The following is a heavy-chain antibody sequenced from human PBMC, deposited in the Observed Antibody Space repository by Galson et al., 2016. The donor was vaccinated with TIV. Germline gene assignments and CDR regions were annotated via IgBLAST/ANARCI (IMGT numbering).Heavy chain of an antibody. J-gene: IGHJ4*02. Sequence: SVKVSCKASGYMFTGYHLHWVRQAPGQGPEWMGRINPNSGDTDFAQKFQGRVTMTRDTSISTAYIELRRLTFADTAVYFCARGVDGFRYWGQGTLVTVFS. V-gene: IGHV1-2*06. CDR3: ARGVDGFRY. D-gene: IGHD5-24*01. CDR2: INPNSGDT. CDR1: GYMFTGYH.